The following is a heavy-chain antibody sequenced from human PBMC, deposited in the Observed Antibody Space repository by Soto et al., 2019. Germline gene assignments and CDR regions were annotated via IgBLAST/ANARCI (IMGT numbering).Heavy chain of an antibody. CDR1: GFTFSSYG. D-gene: IGHD3-10*01. J-gene: IGHJ6*02. CDR3: AKDPRRDYGPTRGYYYYGMDV. Sequence: GGSLRLSCAASGFTFSSYGMHWVRQAPGKGLEWVAVISYDGSNKYYADSVKGRFTISRDNSKNTLYLQMNSLRAEDTAVYYCAKDPRRDYGPTRGYYYYGMDVWGQGTTVTVSS. CDR2: ISYDGSNK. V-gene: IGHV3-30*18.